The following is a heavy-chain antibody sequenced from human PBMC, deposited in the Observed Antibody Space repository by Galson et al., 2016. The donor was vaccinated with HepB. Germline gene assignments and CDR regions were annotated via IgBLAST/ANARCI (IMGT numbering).Heavy chain of an antibody. V-gene: IGHV4-4*07. CDR3: ARGRGFGGIFDY. CDR1: GDSIGLYY. J-gene: IGHJ4*02. CDR2: FYTSDSI. Sequence: SETLSLTCTVSGDSIGLYYWNWIRQPAGKGLEWIGRFYTSDSIDYNPSLNSRVTLLLDTAKNHFSLQLRSVTAADTAIYYCARGRGFGGIFDYWGLGTLVTVSS. D-gene: IGHD3-16*01.